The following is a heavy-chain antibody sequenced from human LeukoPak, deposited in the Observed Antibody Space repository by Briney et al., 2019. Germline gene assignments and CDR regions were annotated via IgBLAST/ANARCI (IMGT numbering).Heavy chain of an antibody. J-gene: IGHJ3*02. CDR1: GVSMRSYY. CDR3: ARENDGYYDSSGYRVGAFDI. V-gene: IGHV4-59*01. CDR2: IYYSWRT. D-gene: IGHD3-22*01. Sequence: SETLFLTCTVSGVSMRSYYWSWLREPPGKGLEGIGYIYYSWRTNYNPSLKSRVTLSVDTSKNQFSLKLSSVTAADTAVYYCARENDGYYDSSGYRVGAFDIWGQGTMVTVSS.